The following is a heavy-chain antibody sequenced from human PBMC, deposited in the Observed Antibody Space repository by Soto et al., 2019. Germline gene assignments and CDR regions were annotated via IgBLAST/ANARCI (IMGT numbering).Heavy chain of an antibody. V-gene: IGHV3-74*01. D-gene: IGHD3-3*01. CDR1: GFTFSRFW. CDR2: VNSDGSRT. Sequence: EVQVVESGGGLVQPGGSLRLSCAASGFTFSRFWMHWVRQAPGKGPEWVSYVNSDGSRTAYADSVKGRFTNSRDNAKNMFYLQMNSLRVDDTAVYYCATLRSIFGPEDVFDPWGQGTLVTVS. J-gene: IGHJ5*02. CDR3: ATLRSIFGPEDVFDP.